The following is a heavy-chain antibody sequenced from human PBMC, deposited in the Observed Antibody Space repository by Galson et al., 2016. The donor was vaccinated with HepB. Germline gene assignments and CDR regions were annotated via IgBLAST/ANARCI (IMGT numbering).Heavy chain of an antibody. V-gene: IGHV3-30-3*01. J-gene: IGHJ4*02. CDR3: ARAASRGWYIDF. CDR2: IAYDGSNE. CDR1: GFTFSGYA. D-gene: IGHD6-19*01. Sequence: SLRLSCAASGFTFSGYAMHWVRQAPAKGLEYVASIAYDGSNESYADSVKGRCTISRDNSKNTLYLQMNGLRDEDTAVYYCARAASRGWYIDFWGQGTLVTVSS.